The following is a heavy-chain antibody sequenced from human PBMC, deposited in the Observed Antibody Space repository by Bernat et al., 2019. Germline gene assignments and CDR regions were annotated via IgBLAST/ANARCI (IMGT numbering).Heavy chain of an antibody. CDR1: GFTFSSYG. J-gene: IGHJ4*02. D-gene: IGHD6-6*01. Sequence: EVQLLESGGGLVQPGGSLRLSCAASGFTFSSYGMSWVRQAPGKGLEWVSAISGSGSSTYYADSVKGRFTISRDNSKNTLYLQMNSLRAEDTAVYYCAKARIVARDPFDYWGQGTLVTVSS. CDR2: ISGSGSST. V-gene: IGHV3-23*01. CDR3: AKARIVARDPFDY.